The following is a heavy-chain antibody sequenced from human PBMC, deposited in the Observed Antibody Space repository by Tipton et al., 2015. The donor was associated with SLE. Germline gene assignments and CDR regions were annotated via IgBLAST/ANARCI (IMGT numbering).Heavy chain of an antibody. J-gene: IGHJ3*02. CDR2: IYGGGTT. CDR3: VREKGPKDAFDI. Sequence: AVSGFTFSSYGMSWVRQAPGKGLEWVSVIYGGGTTYYADSVQGRFTISRDNLKNTLYLQMNTLRAEDTAVYYCVREKGPKDAFDIWGQGTIVTVSP. V-gene: IGHV3-53*05. CDR1: GFTFSSYG.